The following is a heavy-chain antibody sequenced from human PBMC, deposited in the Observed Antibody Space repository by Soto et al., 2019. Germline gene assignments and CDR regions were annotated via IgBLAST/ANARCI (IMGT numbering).Heavy chain of an antibody. Sequence: SETLSLTCAVSGGSISSGGYSWSWIRQPPGKGLEWIGYIYHSGSTYYNSSLKSRVTISVDRSKNQFSLKLSSVTAADTAVYYCARLFIVVVPAAMGKPYYYYGMDVWGQGTTVTVSS. CDR3: ARLFIVVVPAAMGKPYYYYGMDV. CDR2: IYHSGST. J-gene: IGHJ6*02. CDR1: GGSISSGGYS. V-gene: IGHV4-30-2*01. D-gene: IGHD2-2*01.